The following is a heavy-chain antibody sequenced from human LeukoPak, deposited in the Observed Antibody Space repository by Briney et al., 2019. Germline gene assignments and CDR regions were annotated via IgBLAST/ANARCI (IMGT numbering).Heavy chain of an antibody. D-gene: IGHD1-1*01. CDR2: ISNSGSTK. V-gene: IGHV3-11*04. CDR3: ARDVCWSY. CDR1: GFTFSDYY. J-gene: IGHJ4*02. Sequence: GGSLRLSCVASGFTFSDYYMNWIRQAPGKGLEWVSYISNSGSTKYYADSVKGRFTISRDNAKNSLYLQMNSLRDEDTAVYYCARDVCWSYWGQGTLVTVSS.